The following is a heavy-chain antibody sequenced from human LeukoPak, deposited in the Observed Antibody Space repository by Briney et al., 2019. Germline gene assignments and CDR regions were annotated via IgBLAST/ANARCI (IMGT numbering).Heavy chain of an antibody. V-gene: IGHV4-39*01. CDR3: ASGHKRLGYFDY. CDR2: IYYSGST. J-gene: IGHJ4*02. CDR1: GGSISSSSYY. D-gene: IGHD6-19*01. Sequence: PSETLSLTCTVSGGSISSSSYYWGWIRQPPGKGLEWIGSIYYSGSTYYNPSLKSRVTISVDTSKNQFSLKLSSVTAADTAVYYCASGHKRLGYFDYWGQGTLVTVSS.